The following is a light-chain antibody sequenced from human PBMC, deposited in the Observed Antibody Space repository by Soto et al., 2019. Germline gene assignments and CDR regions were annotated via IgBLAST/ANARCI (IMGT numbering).Light chain of an antibody. CDR2: KAS. J-gene: IGKJ1*01. V-gene: IGKV1-5*03. Sequence: DIQMTQSPSTLSASVGDRVTITCRASQSISSWLAWYQQIPGKAPKLLIYKASTLKSGVPSRFSGSGSGTEFTLTISSLQPDDLATYYCQHYNSYSEAFGQGTKVDI. CDR3: QHYNSYSEA. CDR1: QSISSW.